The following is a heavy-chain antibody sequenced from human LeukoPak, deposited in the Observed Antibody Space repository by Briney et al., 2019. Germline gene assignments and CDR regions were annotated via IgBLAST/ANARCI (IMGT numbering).Heavy chain of an antibody. CDR1: GFTFSSYA. V-gene: IGHV3-30*04. D-gene: IGHD5-18*01. CDR3: ARSRGYSYGYFDY. Sequence: GGSLRLSCAASGFTFSSYAMHWVRQAPGKGLEWVAVISYEGSNKYYADSVKGRFTISRDNSKNTLYLQMNSLRAEDTAVYYCARSRGYSYGYFDYWGQGTLVTVSS. J-gene: IGHJ4*02. CDR2: ISYEGSNK.